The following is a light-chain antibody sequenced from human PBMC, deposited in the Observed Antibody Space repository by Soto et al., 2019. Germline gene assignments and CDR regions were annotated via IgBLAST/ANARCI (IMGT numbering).Light chain of an antibody. V-gene: IGLV2-23*02. CDR1: ISNVGSYNP. CDR2: EVN. Sequence: QSALTQPASVSGSPGQSITISCTGTISNVGSYNPVSWYQQHPGKPPKLIIYEVNKRPSVVSNCFSGSKSGNTASLTISGLQVEDEADYYCYSEEGGRVVGGGTQLTVL. J-gene: IGLJ2*01. CDR3: YSEEGGRV.